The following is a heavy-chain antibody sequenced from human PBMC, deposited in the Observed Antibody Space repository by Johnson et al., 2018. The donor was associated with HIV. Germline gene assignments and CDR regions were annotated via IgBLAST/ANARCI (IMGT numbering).Heavy chain of an antibody. V-gene: IGHV3-30-3*01. CDR3: AKGGTRYTPGDGFDV. J-gene: IGHJ3*01. CDR1: GFTFTNYA. CDR2: ISYDGSNK. Sequence: VQLVESGGGVVRPGRSLRLSCAASGFTFTNYAMHWVRQAPGKGLEWVAVISYDGSNKYYADSVKGRFTISRDSSKNTLYLQMNSLRTEDTAVYYCAKGGTRYTPGDGFDVWGQGTMVTVSS. D-gene: IGHD1-14*01.